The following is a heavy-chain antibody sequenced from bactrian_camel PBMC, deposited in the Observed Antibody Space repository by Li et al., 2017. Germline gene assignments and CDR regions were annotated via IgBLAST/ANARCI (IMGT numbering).Heavy chain of an antibody. CDR1: GGGNMKNC. V-gene: IGHV3S54*01. Sequence: HVQLVESGGGSVQAGGSLTLSCAVSGGGNMKNCMGWFRQAPGKEREAVATIYIAYRPEDQRTYYVDSVKGRFTISPGNATNTVSLQMNSLKPEDTAMYYCAADRMACLRPSVQLEAYNFWGQGTQVTVS. CDR3: AADRMACLRPSVQLEAYNF. CDR2: IYIAYRPEDQRT. J-gene: IGHJ4*01.